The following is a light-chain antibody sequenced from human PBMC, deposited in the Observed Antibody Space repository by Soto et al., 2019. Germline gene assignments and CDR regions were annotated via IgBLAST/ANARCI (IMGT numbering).Light chain of an antibody. CDR2: DTS. V-gene: IGKV3-11*01. CDR1: QSIAIY. Sequence: IVLTQSPATLYFSPGEEATLSCRASQSIAIYLAWYQQKSGQSPRLLIYDTSNRAPGIPDRFSGSASGTDFPLTISSLEPEDFAVYYCQQLATWPWTFGQGTAVEIK. CDR3: QQLATWPWT. J-gene: IGKJ1*01.